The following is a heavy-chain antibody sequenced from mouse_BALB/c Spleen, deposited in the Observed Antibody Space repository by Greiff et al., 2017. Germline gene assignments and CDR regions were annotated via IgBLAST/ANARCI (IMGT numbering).Heavy chain of an antibody. CDR3: ARTPLYGKNAMDY. Sequence: VQLQQSGAELVRPGVSVKISCKGSGYTFTDYAMHWVKQSHAKSLEWIGVISTYYGDASYNQKFKCKATMTVDKSSSTAYMELARLTSEDSAIYYCARTPLYGKNAMDYWGQGTSVTVSS. CDR1: GYTFTDYA. V-gene: IGHV1S137*01. CDR2: ISTYYGDA. J-gene: IGHJ4*01. D-gene: IGHD2-1*01.